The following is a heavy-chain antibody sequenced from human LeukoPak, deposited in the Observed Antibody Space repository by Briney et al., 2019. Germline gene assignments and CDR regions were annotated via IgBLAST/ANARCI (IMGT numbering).Heavy chain of an antibody. CDR3: AKTGSGNYYNPYLDY. Sequence: GGSLRLSCAASGFRFSNYGMHWVRQAPGKGLEWVAFVRYDRSLTYYADSVKGRFTISRYNSRNTLYLQMNSLRAEDTALYYCAKTGSGNYYNPYLDYWGQGTLVTVSS. CDR2: VRYDRSLT. D-gene: IGHD1-26*01. CDR1: GFRFSNYG. J-gene: IGHJ4*02. V-gene: IGHV3-30*02.